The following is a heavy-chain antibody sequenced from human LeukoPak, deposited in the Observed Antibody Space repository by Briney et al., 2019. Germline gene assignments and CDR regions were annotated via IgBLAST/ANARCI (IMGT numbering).Heavy chain of an antibody. CDR3: AKGLQAVADY. CDR2: IRYDGSNK. D-gene: IGHD6-19*01. Sequence: PGGSLRLSCAASEFTFSSYGMHWVRQAPGKGLEWVAFIRYDGSNKYYADSVKGRFTISRDNSKNTLYLQMNSLRAEDTAVYYCAKGLQAVADYWGQGTLVTVSS. V-gene: IGHV3-30*02. CDR1: EFTFSSYG. J-gene: IGHJ4*02.